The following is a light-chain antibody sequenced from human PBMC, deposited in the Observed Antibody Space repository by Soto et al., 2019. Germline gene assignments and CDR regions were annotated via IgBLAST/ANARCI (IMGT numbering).Light chain of an antibody. CDR3: QQYGSSSWT. V-gene: IGKV3-20*01. CDR1: QCVSSSY. CDR2: GAS. J-gene: IGKJ1*01. Sequence: EIVLTQSPGTLSLSPGERATLSCRASQCVSSSYLAWYQQKPGQAPRLLIYGASSRATGIPNRFSGSGYGTDFTLTISRLEPEDFAVYYCQQYGSSSWTFGQGTKVDI.